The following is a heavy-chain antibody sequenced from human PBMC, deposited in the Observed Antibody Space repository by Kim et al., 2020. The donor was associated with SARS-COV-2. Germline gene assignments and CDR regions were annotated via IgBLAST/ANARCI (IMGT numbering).Heavy chain of an antibody. CDR2: INHSGST. CDR3: ARGYSGYWARFRAFDY. J-gene: IGHJ4*02. CDR1: GGSFSGYY. D-gene: IGHD5-12*01. Sequence: SETLSLTCAVYGGSFSGYYWSWIRQPPGKGLEWIGEINHSGSTNYNPSLKSRVTISVDTSKNQFSLKLSSVTAADTAVYYCARGYSGYWARFRAFDYWGQGTLVTVSS. V-gene: IGHV4-34*01.